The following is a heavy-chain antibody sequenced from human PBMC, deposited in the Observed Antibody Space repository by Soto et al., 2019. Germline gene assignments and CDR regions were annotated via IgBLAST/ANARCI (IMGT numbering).Heavy chain of an antibody. CDR1: GFTFSYHW. CDR2: IHSDGSST. Sequence: EVQLVESGGGLVQPGESLRLSCAASGFTFSYHWMHWVRQAPGKGLVWVSRIHSDGSSTTYADSVKGRFTISRDNARNTVYLQMNSLRVEDTAVYYCARGDRGAFDIWGQGTVVTVSS. D-gene: IGHD1-26*01. CDR3: ARGDRGAFDI. V-gene: IGHV3-74*01. J-gene: IGHJ3*02.